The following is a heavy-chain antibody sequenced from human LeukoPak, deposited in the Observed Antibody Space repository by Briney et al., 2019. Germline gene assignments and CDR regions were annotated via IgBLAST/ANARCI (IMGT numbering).Heavy chain of an antibody. J-gene: IGHJ4*02. CDR1: GFTVSSNH. CDR2: IYSGGGT. CDR3: ARRSPIAATGTRRLED. D-gene: IGHD6-13*01. V-gene: IGHV3-53*01. Sequence: GGSLRLSCAASGFTVSSNHMSWVRQAPGKGLEWASIIYSGGGTYYADSVRGRFTISRDNSKNTLYLQMNSLRAGDTAVYYCARRSPIAATGTRRLEDWGQGTLVTVSS.